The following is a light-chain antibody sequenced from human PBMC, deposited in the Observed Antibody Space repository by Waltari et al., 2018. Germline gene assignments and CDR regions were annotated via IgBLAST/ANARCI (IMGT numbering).Light chain of an antibody. V-gene: IGKV3-15*01. CDR2: GAS. CDR3: QQYNNWPPVT. CDR1: QSVSTN. Sequence: EIVMTQSPATLSVSPGERATLSCRASQSVSTNLAWYQQKPGQAPRVLIYGASTRATGIPARVSGSGSGTEFTLTIDSLQSEDFAVYYCQQYNNWPPVTFGQGTKLEIK. J-gene: IGKJ2*01.